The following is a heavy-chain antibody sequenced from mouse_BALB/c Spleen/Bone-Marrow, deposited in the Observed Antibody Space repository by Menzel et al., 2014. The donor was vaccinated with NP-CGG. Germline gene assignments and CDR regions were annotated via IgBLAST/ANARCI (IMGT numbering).Heavy chain of an antibody. CDR1: GFTFSDYY. D-gene: IGHD2-1*01. Sequence: EVMLVESGGGLVQPGGSLKLSCATSGFTFSDYYMRWVRQPPGKALEWLGFIRNKDNGSNTEHSASVKGRFTISRDNSQSILYLQMSTLRAEDSATYYCARDTNYGNCYWYFDVWGAGTTVTVSS. V-gene: IGHV7-3*02. CDR2: IRNKDNGSNT. CDR3: ARDTNYGNCYWYFDV. J-gene: IGHJ1*01.